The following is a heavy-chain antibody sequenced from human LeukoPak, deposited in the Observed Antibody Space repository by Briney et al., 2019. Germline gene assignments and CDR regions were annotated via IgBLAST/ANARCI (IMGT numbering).Heavy chain of an antibody. CDR1: GFTFDDYA. D-gene: IGHD4-17*01. J-gene: IGHJ3*02. CDR3: AKDILDGDYANDAFDI. Sequence: PGGSLRLSCAASGFTFDDYAMHWVRQAPGKGLEGVSGISWNSGSIGYADSVKGRFTISRDNAKNSLYLQMNSLRAEDMALYYCAKDILDGDYANDAFDIWGQGTMVTVSS. CDR2: ISWNSGSI. V-gene: IGHV3-9*03.